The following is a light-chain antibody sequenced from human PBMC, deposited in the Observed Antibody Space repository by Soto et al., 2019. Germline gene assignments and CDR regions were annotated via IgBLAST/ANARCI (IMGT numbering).Light chain of an antibody. CDR2: EVS. V-gene: IGLV2-8*01. J-gene: IGLJ2*01. CDR1: DSDVGGHNY. CDR3: SSYAGSNNPVV. Sequence: QSVLTQPPSASGSPGQSVTISCTGTDSDVGGHNYVSWYQQHPGRAPKLMIYEVSKRPSGVPDRFSGSKSGNTASLTVSGLQAEDEADYYCSSYAGSNNPVVFGGGTKVTVL.